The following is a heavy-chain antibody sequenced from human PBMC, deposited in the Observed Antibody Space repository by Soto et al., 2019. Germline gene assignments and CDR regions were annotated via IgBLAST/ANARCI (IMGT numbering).Heavy chain of an antibody. CDR1: GFTFSSYS. CDR2: ISCGGSTT. J-gene: IGHJ5*02. CDR3: AKAYDFWSGYSGWFDP. D-gene: IGHD3-3*01. Sequence: GGSLRLSCAASGFTFSSYSMNRVRQAPGKGLEWVADISCGGSTTYYADSVKGRFTISRDNSKNTLYLQMNSLRAEDTAVYYCAKAYDFWSGYSGWFDPWGQGTLVTVSS. V-gene: IGHV3-NL1*01.